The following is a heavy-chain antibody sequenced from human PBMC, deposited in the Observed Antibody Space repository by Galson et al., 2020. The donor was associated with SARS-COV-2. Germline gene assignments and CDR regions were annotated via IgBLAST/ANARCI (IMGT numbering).Heavy chain of an antibody. CDR2: IYYSGST. D-gene: IGHD2-21*01. J-gene: IGHJ3*02. CDR1: GGSISSGGYY. CDR3: ARVKRHIVVVIAIIGAFDI. V-gene: IGHV4-31*03. Sequence: SETLSLTCTVSGGSISSGGYYWSWIRQHPGKGLEWIGYIYYSGSTYYNPSLKSRVTISVDTSKNQFSLKLSSVTAADTAVYYCARVKRHIVVVIAIIGAFDIWGQGTMVTVSS.